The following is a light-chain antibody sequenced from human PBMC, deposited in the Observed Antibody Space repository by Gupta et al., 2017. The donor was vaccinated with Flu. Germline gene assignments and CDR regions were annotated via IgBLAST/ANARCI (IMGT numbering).Light chain of an antibody. CDR1: QGISSY. V-gene: IGKV1-8*01. CDR3: QQYYSYPRT. CDR2: AAS. Sequence: TGVRVTITCRASQGISSYLAWYQQKPGKAPKLLIYAASTLQSGVPSRFSGSGSGTDFTLTISCLQSEDFATYYCQQYYSYPRTFGQGTKVEIK. J-gene: IGKJ1*01.